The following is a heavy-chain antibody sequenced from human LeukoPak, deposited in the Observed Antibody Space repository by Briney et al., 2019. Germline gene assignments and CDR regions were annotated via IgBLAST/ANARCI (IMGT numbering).Heavy chain of an antibody. CDR3: ARQPVDLYSSSWYYFDY. J-gene: IGHJ4*02. CDR2: IYPGDSDT. V-gene: IGHV5-51*01. CDR1: GYTFSTYW. Sequence: GESLKISCKGSGYTFSTYWIGWVRQKPGKGLEWMGIIYPGDSDTRYSPSFQGQVTISADKSISTAYLQWSSLKASDTAMYYCARQPVDLYSSSWYYFDYWGQGTLVTVSS. D-gene: IGHD6-13*01.